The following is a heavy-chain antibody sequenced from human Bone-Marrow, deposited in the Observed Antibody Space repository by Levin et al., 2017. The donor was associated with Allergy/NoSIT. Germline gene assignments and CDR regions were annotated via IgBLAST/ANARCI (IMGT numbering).Heavy chain of an antibody. CDR2: INWNSGLI. J-gene: IGHJ2*01. CDR1: GFTFDDYA. CDR3: ARATDYGDYATRWYFDL. D-gene: IGHD4-17*01. V-gene: IGHV3-9*01. Sequence: GGSLRLSCAASGFTFDDYAMEWVRQAPGKGLEWVSGINWNSGLIGYAESVKGRFTISRDNAKNSLYLQMNSLRPEDTALYFCARATDYGDYATRWYFDLWGRGTLVTVSS.